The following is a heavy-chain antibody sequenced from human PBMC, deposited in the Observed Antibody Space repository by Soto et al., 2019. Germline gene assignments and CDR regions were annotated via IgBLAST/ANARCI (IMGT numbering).Heavy chain of an antibody. V-gene: IGHV1-69*13. CDR1: GGTFSSYA. CDR3: ARDQPTYYDFWSGRGHYYYGMDV. D-gene: IGHD3-3*01. J-gene: IGHJ6*02. CDR2: IIPIFGTA. Sequence: SVKVSCKASGGTFSSYAISWVRQAPGQGLEWMGGIIPIFGTANYAQKFQGRVTITADESTSTAYMELSSLRSEDTAVYYCARDQPTYYDFWSGRGHYYYGMDVWG.